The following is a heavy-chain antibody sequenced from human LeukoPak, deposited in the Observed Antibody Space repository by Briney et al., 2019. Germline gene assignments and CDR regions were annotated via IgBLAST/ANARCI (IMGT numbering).Heavy chain of an antibody. Sequence: PSETLSLTCGVSGGSFSGYYFSWVRQSPEKGLEWIGEINHSGSTNYNPSLKSRVTISVDTAKNQFSLNLRSVTAADTSVYYCARHIPLRRGGLGNWFDPWGQGTLVTVSS. V-gene: IGHV4-34*01. J-gene: IGHJ5*02. CDR2: INHSGST. CDR1: GGSFSGYY. CDR3: ARHIPLRRGGLGNWFDP. D-gene: IGHD2-2*02.